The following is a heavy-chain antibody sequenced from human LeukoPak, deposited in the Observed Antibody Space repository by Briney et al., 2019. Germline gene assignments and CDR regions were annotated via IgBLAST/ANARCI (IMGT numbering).Heavy chain of an antibody. D-gene: IGHD2-15*01. Sequence: SETLSLTCTVSGGSISSSSYYWGWIRQPPGKGLEWIGSIYYSGSTYYNPSLKSRVTISVDTSKNQLSLKLSSVTAADTAVYYCAREYCSGGSCQLEALHFQHWGQGTLVTVSS. CDR1: GGSISSSSYY. V-gene: IGHV4-39*07. CDR3: AREYCSGGSCQLEALHFQH. CDR2: IYYSGST. J-gene: IGHJ1*01.